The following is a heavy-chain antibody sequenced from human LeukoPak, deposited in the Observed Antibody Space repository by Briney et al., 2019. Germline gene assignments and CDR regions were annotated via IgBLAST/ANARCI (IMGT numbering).Heavy chain of an antibody. D-gene: IGHD3-10*01. CDR3: ARTGTYYYGSGSSPLAYDAFDI. CDR1: GGSISSYY. CDR2: IYCSGST. J-gene: IGHJ3*02. V-gene: IGHV4-59*13. Sequence: SETLSLTCTVSGGSISSYYWSWIRQPPGKGLEWIGYIYCSGSTNYNPSLKSRVTISVDTSKNQFSLKLSSVTAADTAVYYCARTGTYYYGSGSSPLAYDAFDIWGQGTMVTVSS.